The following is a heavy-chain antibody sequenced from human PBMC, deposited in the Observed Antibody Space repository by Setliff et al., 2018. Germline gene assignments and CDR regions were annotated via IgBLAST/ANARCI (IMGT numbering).Heavy chain of an antibody. Sequence: PSETLSLTCTVSGGSISSYYWSWIRQPAGKGLEWIGRIYTSGSTNYNPSLKSRVTMSVDTSKNQFSLKLSSVTAADTAVYYCARDHGDYGYYYYYMDVRGKGTTVTVSS. CDR2: IYTSGST. D-gene: IGHD4-17*01. J-gene: IGHJ6*03. CDR3: ARDHGDYGYYYYYMDV. CDR1: GGSISSYY. V-gene: IGHV4-4*07.